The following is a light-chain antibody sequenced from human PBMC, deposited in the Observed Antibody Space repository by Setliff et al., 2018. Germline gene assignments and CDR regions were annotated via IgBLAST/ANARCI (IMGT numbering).Light chain of an antibody. J-gene: IGLJ2*01. V-gene: IGLV1-44*01. Sequence: VLTQPPSASGTPGQRVTISCSGSSSNIGSNTVNWYQQLPGTAPKLLIYRNNQRPSGVPDRFSGSKSGTSASLAISGLQSEDEADYYCAAWDDSLNGPGFGGGTKLTVL. CDR1: SSNIGSNT. CDR3: AAWDDSLNGPG. CDR2: RNN.